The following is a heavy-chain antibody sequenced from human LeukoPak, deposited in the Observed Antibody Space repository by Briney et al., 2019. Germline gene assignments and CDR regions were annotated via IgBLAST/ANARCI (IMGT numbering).Heavy chain of an antibody. Sequence: GGSLRLSCAASGFAFSSQDMGWVRQAPGKGLEWVSAISDSGDRTYYADSVKGRFTISRDNSKNTLYLQMNSLRAEDTALYFCAKGARRSSGWYLFDHWGQGTLVTVSS. D-gene: IGHD6-19*01. J-gene: IGHJ4*02. CDR2: ISDSGDRT. CDR1: GFAFSSQD. V-gene: IGHV3-23*01. CDR3: AKGARRSSGWYLFDH.